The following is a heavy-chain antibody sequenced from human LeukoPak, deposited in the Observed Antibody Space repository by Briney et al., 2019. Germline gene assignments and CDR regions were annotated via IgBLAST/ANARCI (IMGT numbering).Heavy chain of an antibody. CDR3: AKEQGVVVYIKYYFDY. D-gene: IGHD2-2*01. Sequence: GGSLRLSCAASGFTFSSYAMSWVRQAPGKGLEWVSAISGSGGSTYYADSVKGRFTISRDNSKNTLYLQMNSLRAEDTAVYYCAKEQGVVVYIKYYFDYWGQGTLVTVSS. V-gene: IGHV3-23*01. CDR1: GFTFSSYA. J-gene: IGHJ4*02. CDR2: ISGSGGST.